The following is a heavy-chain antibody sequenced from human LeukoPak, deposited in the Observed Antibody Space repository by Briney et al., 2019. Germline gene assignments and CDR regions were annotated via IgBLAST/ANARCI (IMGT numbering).Heavy chain of an antibody. V-gene: IGHV2-5*01. D-gene: IGHD3-10*01. Sequence: SGPTLVKPTQTLTLTCTFSGFSLSASGVGVGWIRQPPGKALEWLAVIFSNDDPRYSPSLKSRFTITKDTSKNQVVLTMTNMDPVDTGTYYCAHRGNYGSRSSFSHFDYWGHGTLVTVSS. CDR1: GFSLSASGVG. CDR3: AHRGNYGSRSSFSHFDY. CDR2: IFSNDDP. J-gene: IGHJ4*01.